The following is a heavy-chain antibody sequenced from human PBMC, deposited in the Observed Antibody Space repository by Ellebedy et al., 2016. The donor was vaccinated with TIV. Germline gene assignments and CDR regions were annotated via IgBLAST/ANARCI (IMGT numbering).Heavy chain of an antibody. CDR3: ARDFPGYSSSWYQLGY. D-gene: IGHD6-13*01. CDR2: ISAYNGNT. J-gene: IGHJ4*02. V-gene: IGHV1-18*01. CDR1: GYTFTSYG. Sequence: ASVKVSXKASGYTFTSYGISWVRQAPGQGLEWMGWISAYNGNTNYAQKLQGRVTMTTDTSTSTVYMELSSLRSEDTAVYYCARDFPGYSSSWYQLGYWGQGTLVTVSS.